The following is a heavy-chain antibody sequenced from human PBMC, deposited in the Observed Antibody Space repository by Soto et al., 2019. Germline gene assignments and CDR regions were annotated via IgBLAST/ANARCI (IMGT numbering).Heavy chain of an antibody. CDR1: GYTFTSYG. J-gene: IGHJ4*02. Sequence: QVQLVQSGAEVKKPGASVKVSCKASGYTFTSYGISWVRQAPGQGLEWTGWISAYNGNTNYAQKLQSRGTLTTDTATGKADMELGSLRSDDTAVYYCARTSDSSGYYLDYWGQGALVTVAS. V-gene: IGHV1-18*01. CDR3: ARTSDSSGYYLDY. D-gene: IGHD3-22*01. CDR2: ISAYNGNT.